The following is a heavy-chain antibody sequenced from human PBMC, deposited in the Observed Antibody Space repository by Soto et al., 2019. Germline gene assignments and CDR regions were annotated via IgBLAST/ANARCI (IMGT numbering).Heavy chain of an antibody. CDR2: IYGGGTT. CDR3: VQTTGWPGFAF. D-gene: IGHD6-19*01. Sequence: EVQLVESGGGLIQPGGSLRLSCAASGFAVSSKYMTWVRQAPGKGLEWVSVIYGGGTTYYADSVKGRFTISRDTSKNTLYLQMNSLRAEDPAVYYCVQTTGWPGFAFWGQGTLVTVSS. J-gene: IGHJ4*02. V-gene: IGHV3-53*01. CDR1: GFAVSSKY.